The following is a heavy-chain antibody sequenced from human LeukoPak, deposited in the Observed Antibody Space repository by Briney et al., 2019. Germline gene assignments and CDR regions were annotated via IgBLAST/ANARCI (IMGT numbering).Heavy chain of an antibody. V-gene: IGHV4-34*01. Sequence: PSETLSLTCAVYGGSFSGYYWSWIRQPPGKGLEWIGEINHSVSTNYNPSLKSRVTISVDTSQNQFSLKLSSVTAADTAVYYCASPGYSGEPMNAFDIWGQGTMVTVSS. J-gene: IGHJ3*02. CDR3: ASPGYSGEPMNAFDI. CDR2: INHSVST. D-gene: IGHD5-12*01. CDR1: GGSFSGYY.